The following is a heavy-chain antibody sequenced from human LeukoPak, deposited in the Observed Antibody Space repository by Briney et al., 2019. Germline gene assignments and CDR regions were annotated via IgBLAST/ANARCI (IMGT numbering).Heavy chain of an antibody. CDR2: TYYGGST. CDR3: ARGAGSGSRGNFDY. D-gene: IGHD3-10*01. V-gene: IGHV4-59*01. CDR1: GGSISSYH. J-gene: IGHJ4*02. Sequence: SETLSLTSTDSGGSISSYHWSWIRPPPGKGLEWIGYTYYGGSTNYNPSLKSRVTISVDTSKNQFSLKLSSVTAANTAVYYCARGAGSGSRGNFDYWGQGTLVTVSS.